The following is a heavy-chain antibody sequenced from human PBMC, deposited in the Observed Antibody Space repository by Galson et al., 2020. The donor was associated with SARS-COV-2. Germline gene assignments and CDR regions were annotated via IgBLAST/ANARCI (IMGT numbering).Heavy chain of an antibody. CDR1: GGSFSGYY. CDR2: IDHSGST. CDR3: ARGTRTVNKVLVVIGQIYYDDY. J-gene: IGHJ4*02. Sequence: ETSETLSLTCAVYGGSFSGYYWTWIRQPPGKGLEWIAEIDHSGSTNYNPSIKSRVAISVDRSKNQLSLKLRSVTAADTAVYYCARGTRTVNKVLVVIGQIYYDDYWSQGTLVTVSS. D-gene: IGHD2-8*02. V-gene: IGHV4-34*01.